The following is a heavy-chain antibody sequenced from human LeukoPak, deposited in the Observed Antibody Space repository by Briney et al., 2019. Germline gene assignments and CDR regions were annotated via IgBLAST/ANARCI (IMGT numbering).Heavy chain of an antibody. CDR1: GGSISSYY. CDR2: IYYSGST. V-gene: IGHV4-59*08. D-gene: IGHD6-13*01. CDR3: ARHWVGAAAGTLTANWFDP. J-gene: IGHJ5*02. Sequence: PSETLSLTCTVSGGSISSYYWSWIRQPPGKGLEWIGYIYYSGSTNYNPSLKSRVTISVDTSKNQFSLKLSSVTAADTAVYYCARHWVGAAAGTLTANWFDPWGQGTLVTVSS.